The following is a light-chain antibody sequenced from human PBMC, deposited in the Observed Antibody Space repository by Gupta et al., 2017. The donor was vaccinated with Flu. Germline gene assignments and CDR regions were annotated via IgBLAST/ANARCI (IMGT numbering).Light chain of an antibody. V-gene: IGLV1-51*02. CDR1: SSNIGNNY. CDR2: ENN. Sequence: QSVLTQPPSVSAAPGQKVTISCSGSSSNIGNNYVSWYQQLPGTAPKLLIYENNKRPSGSPDRCAGSKSGTSATLGITGLQTGDEADYYCGTWDSSLSAGRMVFGGGTKLTVL. J-gene: IGLJ2*01. CDR3: GTWDSSLSAGRMV.